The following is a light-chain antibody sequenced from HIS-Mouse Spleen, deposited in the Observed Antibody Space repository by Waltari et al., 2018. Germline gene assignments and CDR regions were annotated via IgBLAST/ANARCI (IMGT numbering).Light chain of an antibody. Sequence: DIQMTQSSSSLSASVGDRVTITCRVSQSISSYLNWYPQKPGKAPKLLIYAASSLQSGVPSRFSGSGSGTDFTLTISSLQPEDFATYYCQQSYSTPRTFGQGTKVEIK. CDR1: QSISSY. CDR2: AAS. V-gene: IGKV1-39*01. J-gene: IGKJ1*01. CDR3: QQSYSTPRT.